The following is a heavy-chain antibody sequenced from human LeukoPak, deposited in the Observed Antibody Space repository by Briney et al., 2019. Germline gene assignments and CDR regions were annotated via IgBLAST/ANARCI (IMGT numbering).Heavy chain of an antibody. CDR3: ARQDGAAEYYFDY. CDR2: IYPRDSDT. Sequence: PGESLKISCKGSGYSFTSYWIAWVRQMPGKGLEWMGIIYPRDSDTKYSPSFQGQVTVSVDRSISTAYLQWSSLKASDTAMYYCARQDGAAEYYFDYWGQGTLVTVSS. J-gene: IGHJ4*02. V-gene: IGHV5-51*01. D-gene: IGHD4/OR15-4a*01. CDR1: GYSFTSYW.